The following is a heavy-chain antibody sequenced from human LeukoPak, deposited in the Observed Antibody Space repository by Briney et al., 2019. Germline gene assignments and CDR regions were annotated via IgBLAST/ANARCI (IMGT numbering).Heavy chain of an antibody. CDR1: GFTFDDYA. D-gene: IGHD5-18*01. J-gene: IGHJ4*02. CDR3: AKAYSYGYSSPIYYFDY. Sequence: GRSLRLSCAASGFTFDDYAMHWVRQAPGKGLEWVSGISWNSGSIGYADSVKGRFTISRDNAKNSLYLQMNSLRAEDTALYYCAKAYSYGYSSPIYYFDYGGQGTLVTVS. CDR2: ISWNSGSI. V-gene: IGHV3-9*01.